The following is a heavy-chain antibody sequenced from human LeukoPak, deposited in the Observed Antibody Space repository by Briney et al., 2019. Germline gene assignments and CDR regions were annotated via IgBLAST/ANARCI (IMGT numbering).Heavy chain of an antibody. J-gene: IGHJ4*02. CDR1: GFTFSNYA. D-gene: IGHD5-18*01. V-gene: IGHV3-23*01. Sequence: PGGSLRLSCAASGFTFSNYAMSWARQAPGEGLEWVSAISGSGGSTYYADSVKGRITISRDNTKSTLYLQMNSLRAEDTAVYYCTKGTIWLPFDYWGQGTLVTVSS. CDR2: ISGSGGST. CDR3: TKGTIWLPFDY.